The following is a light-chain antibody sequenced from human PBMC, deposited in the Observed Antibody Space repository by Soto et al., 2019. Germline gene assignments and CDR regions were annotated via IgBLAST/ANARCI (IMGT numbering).Light chain of an antibody. Sequence: DIQMTQSPTSLSASVGDRVTISCRASQSISTYLHWYRQKQGKAPRLLISAASSVQSGVPPRFSGTGSGTDFILTISSLRPEDIATYYCQQTYSAPPWTFGQGTSVEIK. V-gene: IGKV1-39*01. J-gene: IGKJ1*01. CDR2: AAS. CDR1: QSISTY. CDR3: QQTYSAPPWT.